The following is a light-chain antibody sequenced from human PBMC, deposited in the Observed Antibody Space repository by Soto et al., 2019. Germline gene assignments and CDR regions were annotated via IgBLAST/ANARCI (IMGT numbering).Light chain of an antibody. Sequence: QSALTQPRSVSGSPGQSVTISCTGTSSDVGGYNYVSWYQQHPGKAPKLMIYGVSKRPSGVPDRFSGSKSGNTASLTISGLQTEDEADYYCCSYAGTYSLFGGGTKVTVL. CDR2: GVS. J-gene: IGLJ2*01. CDR1: SSDVGGYNY. V-gene: IGLV2-11*01. CDR3: CSYAGTYSL.